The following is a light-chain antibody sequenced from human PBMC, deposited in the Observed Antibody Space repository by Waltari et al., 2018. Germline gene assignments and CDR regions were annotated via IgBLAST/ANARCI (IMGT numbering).Light chain of an antibody. CDR2: GAS. Sequence: ELVLTQSRGRLSSSPGERVTLSCRASQSVSRALAWYQQKPGQAPRILFFGASNRATGIPDRFSGSGSKTDFSLTISRLEPEDCAVYDCQHYVRLPATFGRGTKVEIK. J-gene: IGKJ1*01. CDR3: QHYVRLPAT. CDR1: QSVSRA. V-gene: IGKV3-20*01.